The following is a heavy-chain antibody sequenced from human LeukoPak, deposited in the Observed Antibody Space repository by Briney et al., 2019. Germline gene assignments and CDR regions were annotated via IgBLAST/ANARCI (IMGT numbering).Heavy chain of an antibody. J-gene: IGHJ6*03. CDR3: ARVHRGYCSSTSCHNYYYYMDV. D-gene: IGHD2-2*01. V-gene: IGHV1-18*01. CDR1: GYTFTSYG. CDR2: ISAYNGNT. Sequence: ASVTVSFTASGYTFTSYGISWVRQAPGQGLEWMGWISAYNGNTNYAQKLQGRVTMTTDTSTSTAYMELRSLRSDDTAVYYCARVHRGYCSSTSCHNYYYYMDVWGKGTTVTVSS.